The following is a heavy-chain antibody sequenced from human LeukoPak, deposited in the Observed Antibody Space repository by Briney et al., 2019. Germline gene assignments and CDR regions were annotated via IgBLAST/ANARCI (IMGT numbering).Heavy chain of an antibody. J-gene: IGHJ4*02. D-gene: IGHD1-26*01. CDR2: IIPIFGTA. V-gene: IGHV1-69*05. CDR1: GRTFGSYA. CDR3: ARDRSVGSRGSYFFDY. Sequence: GASVKVSCKASGRTFGSYAISWVRQAPGQGLEWMGGIIPIFGTANYAQKFQGRVTITTDESTSTAYMELSSLRSEDTAVYYCARDRSVGSRGSYFFDYWGQGTPVTVSS.